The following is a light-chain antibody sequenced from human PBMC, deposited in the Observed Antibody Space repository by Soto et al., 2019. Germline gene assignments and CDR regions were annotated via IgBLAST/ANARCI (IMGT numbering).Light chain of an antibody. CDR1: SSNLGSSV. V-gene: IGLV1-44*01. CDR2: SNN. Sequence: QSVLTQPPSASGTPGQRVTISCSGGSSNLGSSVVNWYQQLPGTAPKLLIYSNNQRPSGVPDRFSSSKSGTSASLAISGLQSEDEADYYCAAWDDSRNGPVFGTGTKVT. J-gene: IGLJ1*01. CDR3: AAWDDSRNGPV.